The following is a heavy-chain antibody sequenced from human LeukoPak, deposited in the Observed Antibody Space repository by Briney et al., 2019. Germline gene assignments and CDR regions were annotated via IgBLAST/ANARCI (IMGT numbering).Heavy chain of an antibody. CDR1: GFTFDDYA. Sequence: GGSLRLSCAASGFTFDDYAMHWVRQAPGKGLEWVSAISGSGGSTYYADSVKGRFTISRDNSKNTLYLQMNSLRAEDTAVYYCAKYYYGSGSYLDYWGQGTLVTVSS. D-gene: IGHD3-10*01. CDR3: AKYYYGSGSYLDY. V-gene: IGHV3-23*01. CDR2: ISGSGGST. J-gene: IGHJ4*02.